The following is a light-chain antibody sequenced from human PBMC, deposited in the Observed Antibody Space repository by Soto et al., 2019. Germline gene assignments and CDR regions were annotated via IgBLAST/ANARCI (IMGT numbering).Light chain of an antibody. CDR1: QGISSY. Sequence: AIPITPSPSSLSSSTGERVSLPCRASQGISSYLAWYQQKPGKAPKLLIYAASSLQSGVPSRFSGSGSGTDFTLTISSLQPEDFATYYCQQSYSTPITFGQGTRLEIK. J-gene: IGKJ5*01. V-gene: IGKV1-8*01. CDR3: QQSYSTPIT. CDR2: AAS.